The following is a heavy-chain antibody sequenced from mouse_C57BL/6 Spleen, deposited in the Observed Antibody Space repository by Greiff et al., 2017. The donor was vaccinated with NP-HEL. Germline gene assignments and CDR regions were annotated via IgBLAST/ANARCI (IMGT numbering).Heavy chain of an antibody. CDR2: IHPNSGST. CDR3: ARSGGNSAWFAY. J-gene: IGHJ3*01. D-gene: IGHD2-1*01. CDR1: GYTFTSYW. V-gene: IGHV1-64*01. Sequence: QVQLQQPGAELVKPGASVKLSCKASGYTFTSYWMHWVKQRPGQGLEWIGMIHPNSGSTNYNKKFKSKATLTVDKSSSTAYMQLSSLTSEDSAVYYFARSGGNSAWFAYWGQGTLVTVSA.